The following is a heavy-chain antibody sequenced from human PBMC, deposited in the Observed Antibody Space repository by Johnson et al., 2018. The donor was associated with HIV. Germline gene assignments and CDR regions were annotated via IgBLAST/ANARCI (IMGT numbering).Heavy chain of an antibody. V-gene: IGHV3-30*04. CDR1: GLNFSDYG. CDR2: ISFDGSNE. CDR3: ARAEIYEGRVGDFAFDI. Sequence: QVQLVESGGGVVQPGESLTLSCVVSGLNFSDYGMHWVRQAPGKGLEWVAIISFDGSNEYYADSVKGRFTISRDNSKNTLYLQMNSLRPEDTALYYCARAEIYEGRVGDFAFDIWGQGTMVTVSS. J-gene: IGHJ3*02. D-gene: IGHD3-10*01.